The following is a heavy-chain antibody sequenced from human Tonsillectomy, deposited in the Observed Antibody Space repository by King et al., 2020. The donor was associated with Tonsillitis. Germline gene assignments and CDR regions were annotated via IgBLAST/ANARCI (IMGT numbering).Heavy chain of an antibody. J-gene: IGHJ5*02. CDR2: ISSSGEGT. CDR1: GFAFSIYT. CDR3: AKEMGDSNSRWLDP. D-gene: IGHD3-16*01. Sequence: VQLVESGGGLVQPGGSLRLSCAASGFAFSIYTMSWVRQAPGTGLEWVAAISSSGEGTYYTDSAQGRFTISRDNSKNTLSLQMNGLRAEDTAVYYCAKEMGDSNSRWLDPWGQGTLVIVSS. V-gene: IGHV3-23*04.